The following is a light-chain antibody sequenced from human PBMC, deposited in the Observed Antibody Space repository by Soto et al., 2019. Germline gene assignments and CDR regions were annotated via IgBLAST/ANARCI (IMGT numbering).Light chain of an antibody. CDR2: GAS. Sequence: IVLTQSPDTLSLSPGERATLSCRAGQSVRSTNLAWYQQKPGQAPRLLIYGASSRATGIPDRFSGSGSGTDFTLTISRLEPEDFAVYYCQQNGGSPPMYTFGQGTKLDI. CDR1: QSVRSTN. V-gene: IGKV3-20*01. CDR3: QQNGGSPPMYT. J-gene: IGKJ2*01.